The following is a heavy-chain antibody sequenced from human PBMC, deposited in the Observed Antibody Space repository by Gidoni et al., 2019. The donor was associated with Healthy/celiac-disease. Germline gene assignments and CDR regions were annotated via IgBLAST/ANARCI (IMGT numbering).Heavy chain of an antibody. J-gene: IGHJ6*02. CDR1: GFTFSSYA. CDR3: ARDPGLYCSSTSCFNGMDV. D-gene: IGHD2-2*01. V-gene: IGHV3-30*01. Sequence: QVQLVESGGGVVQPGRSLRLSCAASGFTFSSYAMHWVRQAPGKGLEWVAVISYDGSNKYYADSVKGRFTISRDNSKNTLYLQMNSLRAEDTAVYYCARDPGLYCSSTSCFNGMDVWGQGTTVTVSS. CDR2: ISYDGSNK.